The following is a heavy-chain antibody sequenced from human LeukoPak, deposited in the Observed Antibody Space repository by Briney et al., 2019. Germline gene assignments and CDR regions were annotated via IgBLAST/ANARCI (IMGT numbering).Heavy chain of an antibody. V-gene: IGHV3-7*03. CDR1: GFSFGKYW. CDR3: ARGRMAGTYVFDS. J-gene: IGHJ4*02. Sequence: PGGSLRLSCVASGFSFGKYWMSWVRQAPGKGLEWVANIKLDGSEKNYVDSVKGRFTISRDNTKNSLYLQMNSLRAEDTAVYYCARGRMAGTYVFDSWGQGTLVTVSS. CDR2: IKLDGSEK. D-gene: IGHD6-19*01.